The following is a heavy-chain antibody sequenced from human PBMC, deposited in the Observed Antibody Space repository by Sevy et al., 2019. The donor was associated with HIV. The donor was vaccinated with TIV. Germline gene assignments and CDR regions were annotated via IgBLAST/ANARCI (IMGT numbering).Heavy chain of an antibody. J-gene: IGHJ5*01. Sequence: GGSLRLSCAASGLTFSSYAMHWVRQAPGKGLEWVAVISYDGSDKYFADSVKGRFTISRDNSKNTLFLQMNSLRTEDTAVYYCARGPGVVAVAALNWFDPWGQGTTVTVSS. CDR3: ARGPGVVAVAALNWFDP. CDR1: GLTFSSYA. CDR2: ISYDGSDK. V-gene: IGHV3-30*04. D-gene: IGHD2-15*01.